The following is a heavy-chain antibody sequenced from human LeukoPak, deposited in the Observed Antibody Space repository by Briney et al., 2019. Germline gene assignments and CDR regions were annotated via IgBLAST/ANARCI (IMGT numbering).Heavy chain of an antibody. Sequence: GGSLRLSCAASGFTFDDYGMSWVRQAPGKGLEWVSGINWNGGSTGCADSVKGRFTISRDNAKNSLYLQMNSLRAEDTALYYCARAGILGAVAGRLDYWGQGTLVTVSS. D-gene: IGHD6-19*01. CDR3: ARAGILGAVAGRLDY. CDR2: INWNGGST. CDR1: GFTFDDYG. V-gene: IGHV3-20*04. J-gene: IGHJ4*02.